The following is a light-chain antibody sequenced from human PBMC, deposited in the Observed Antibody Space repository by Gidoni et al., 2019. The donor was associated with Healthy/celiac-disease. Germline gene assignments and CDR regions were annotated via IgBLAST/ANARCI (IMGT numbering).Light chain of an antibody. CDR2: SNN. V-gene: IGLV1-44*01. CDR3: AAWDDSLNGLWV. CDR1: SSNIGSNT. J-gene: IGLJ3*02. Sequence: QSVLTQPPSASVSPGQKVTIPCSGGSSNIGSNTVNWYQQLPGTAPKLLIYSNNQRPSGVPDRFSGSKSGTSASLAIRGLQSEDAADYYCAAWDDSLNGLWVFGGGTKLTVL.